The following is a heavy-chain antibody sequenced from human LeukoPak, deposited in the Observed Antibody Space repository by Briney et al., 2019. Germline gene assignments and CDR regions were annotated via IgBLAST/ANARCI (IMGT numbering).Heavy chain of an antibody. CDR1: GFTFTSSS. D-gene: IGHD2-15*01. J-gene: IGHJ4*02. V-gene: IGHV1-58*01. CDR3: AAEASGGSSYSYFDY. Sequence: GTSVKVSCKASGFTFTSSSVQWVRQARGQRLEWIVWIVVCSGNTNYAQKIQERVTITRDMSTSTAYMELSSLRSEDTAVYYCAAEASGGSSYSYFDYWGQGTLVTVSS. CDR2: IVVCSGNT.